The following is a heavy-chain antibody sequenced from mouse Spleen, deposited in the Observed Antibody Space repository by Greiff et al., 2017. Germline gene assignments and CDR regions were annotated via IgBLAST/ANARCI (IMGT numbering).Heavy chain of an antibody. D-gene: IGHD2-1*01. CDR2: ISSGGSYT. CDR3: ASYGNFAY. Sequence: EVKVEESGGGLVKPGGSLKLSCAASGFTFSSYAMSWVRQTPEKRLEWVATISSGGSYTYYPDSVKGRFTISRDNAKNTLYLQMSSLRSEDTAMYYCASYGNFAYWGQGTLVTVSA. J-gene: IGHJ3*01. V-gene: IGHV5-9-1*01. CDR1: GFTFSSYA.